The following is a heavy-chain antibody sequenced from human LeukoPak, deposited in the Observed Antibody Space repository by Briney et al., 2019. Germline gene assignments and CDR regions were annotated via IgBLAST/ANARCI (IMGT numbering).Heavy chain of an antibody. Sequence: ASVRVSCKTSGYTFTDYDITWVRQAPGQGLEWMGRVSPYNGNTYYSQRFQDRVTITKDTSTGTTYMDLRNLRTDDTAMYYCARNGRVRRVVKDLFEYWGQGTLVAVSS. CDR3: ARNGRVRRVVKDLFEY. CDR2: VSPYNGNT. D-gene: IGHD3-10*01. J-gene: IGHJ4*02. CDR1: GYTFTDYD. V-gene: IGHV1-18*01.